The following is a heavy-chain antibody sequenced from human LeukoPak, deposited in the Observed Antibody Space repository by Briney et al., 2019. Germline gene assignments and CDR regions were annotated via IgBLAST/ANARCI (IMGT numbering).Heavy chain of an antibody. V-gene: IGHV3-21*01. Sequence: GGSLRLSCAASGFTSSSYSMNWVRQAPGQGLEWVSAISSSSSYTYYADSVKGRFTISRDNAKNSLYLQMNSLRAEDTAVYYCARLTTVTTSYYYYGMDVWGQGTTVTVSS. J-gene: IGHJ6*02. CDR2: ISSSSSYT. CDR3: ARLTTVTTSYYYYGMDV. D-gene: IGHD4-17*01. CDR1: GFTSSSYS.